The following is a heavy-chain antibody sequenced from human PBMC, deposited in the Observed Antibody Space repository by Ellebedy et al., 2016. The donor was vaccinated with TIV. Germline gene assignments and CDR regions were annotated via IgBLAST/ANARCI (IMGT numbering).Heavy chain of an antibody. D-gene: IGHD3-22*01. J-gene: IGHJ4*02. CDR1: GYTFTSYY. Sequence: AASVKVSCKASGYTFTSYYMHWVRQAPGQGLEWMGIINPSGGSTGYAQKFQGRVTMTRATSTSTVYMELSSLRSEDTAVYYCARGVNGDGGYYYMRYWGQGTLVTVSS. CDR2: INPSGGST. CDR3: ARGVNGDGGYYYMRY. V-gene: IGHV1-46*01.